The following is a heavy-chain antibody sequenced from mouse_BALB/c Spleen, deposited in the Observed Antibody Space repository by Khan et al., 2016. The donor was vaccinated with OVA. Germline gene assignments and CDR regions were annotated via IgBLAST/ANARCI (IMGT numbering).Heavy chain of an antibody. J-gene: IGHJ2*03. CDR1: GFSITSGYA. Sequence: EVQLQESGPGLVKPSQSLSLTCTVTGFSITSGYAWNWIRQFPGNKLEWMGYMSYSGFTNYNPSLKSRISITRDTSNNPFFLQLSSGTSEDTAKYYCARSNYYGYDFEDWGQGASLTVSS. CDR3: ARSNYYGYDFED. D-gene: IGHD1-1*01. V-gene: IGHV3-2*02. CDR2: MSYSGFT.